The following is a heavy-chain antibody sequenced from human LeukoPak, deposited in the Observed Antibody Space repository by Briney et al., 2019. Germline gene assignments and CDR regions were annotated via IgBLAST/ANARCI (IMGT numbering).Heavy chain of an antibody. J-gene: IGHJ4*02. CDR2: IVVGSGNT. Sequence: SVKVSCKASGFTFTSSAMQLVRQARGQRLEWIGWIVVGSGNTNYAQKFQERVTITRDMSTSTAYMELSSLRSEDTAVYYCAANYDYVWGSYRYTENYFDYWGQGTLVTVSS. D-gene: IGHD3-16*02. CDR1: GFTFTSSA. V-gene: IGHV1-58*02. CDR3: AANYDYVWGSYRYTENYFDY.